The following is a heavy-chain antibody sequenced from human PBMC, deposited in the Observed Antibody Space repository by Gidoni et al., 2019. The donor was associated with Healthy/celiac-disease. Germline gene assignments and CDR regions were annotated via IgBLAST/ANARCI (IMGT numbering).Heavy chain of an antibody. D-gene: IGHD2-21*02. Sequence: QVQLVQSGAEVKKPGASVKVSCKASGYTFTSYAMPWVRQAPGQRLEWRGWINAGNGNTKYSQKFQGRVTITRDTSASTAYMELSSLRSEDTAVYYCARLGVVTAIPFDYWGQGTLVTVSS. CDR2: INAGNGNT. V-gene: IGHV1-3*01. CDR1: GYTFTSYA. J-gene: IGHJ4*02. CDR3: ARLGVVTAIPFDY.